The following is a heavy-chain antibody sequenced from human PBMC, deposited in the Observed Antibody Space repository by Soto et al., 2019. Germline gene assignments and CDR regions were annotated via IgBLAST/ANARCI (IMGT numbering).Heavy chain of an antibody. D-gene: IGHD2-8*01. J-gene: IGHJ4*01. CDR1: GYIFTNYW. V-gene: IGHV5-51*01. CDR2: IYPDDSDT. CDR3: ARFGQHNMNVYYFDF. Sequence: GDSLKISCKASGYIFTNYWISWVRQMPGKGLEWMGIIYPDDSDTRYSPTFQGQVTMSADKSISAAYLQWSSLKASDTAMYYCARFGQHNMNVYYFDFWGQGSLVTVSS.